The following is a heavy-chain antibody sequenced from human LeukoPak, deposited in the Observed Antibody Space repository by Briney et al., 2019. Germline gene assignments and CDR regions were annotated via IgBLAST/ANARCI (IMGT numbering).Heavy chain of an antibody. J-gene: IGHJ3*02. CDR2: IYYSGST. D-gene: IGHD3-16*01. V-gene: IGHV4-39*07. CDR1: GGSISSSSYY. CDR3: ARSEGGAAPFDI. Sequence: PSETLSLTCTVSGGSISSSSYYWGWIRQPPGKGLEWIGSIYYSGSTYYNPSLKSRVTISVDTSKNQFSPKLSSVTAADTAVYYCARSEGGAAPFDIWGQGTMVTVSS.